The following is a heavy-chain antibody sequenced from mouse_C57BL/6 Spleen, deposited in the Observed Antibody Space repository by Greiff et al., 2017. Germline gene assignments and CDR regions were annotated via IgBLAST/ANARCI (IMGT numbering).Heavy chain of an antibody. CDR1: GYTFTSYW. CDR3: ARSGSKGGYFDV. V-gene: IGHV1-64*01. D-gene: IGHD1-1*01. J-gene: IGHJ1*03. CDR2: IHPNSGST. Sequence: QVHVKQPGAELVKPGASVKLSCKASGYTFTSYWMHWVKQRPGQGLEWIGMIHPNSGSTNYNEKLKSKATLTVDKSSSTAYMQLSSLTSEDSAVYYCARSGSKGGYFDVWGTGTTVTVSS.